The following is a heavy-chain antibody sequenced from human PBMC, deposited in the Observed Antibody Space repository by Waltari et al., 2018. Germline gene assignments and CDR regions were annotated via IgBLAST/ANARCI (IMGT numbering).Heavy chain of an antibody. CDR3: ARALWDATRTFDY. D-gene: IGHD3-10*01. CDR1: GGSISSSRYY. Sequence: QLQLQESGPGLVKPSETLSLTCTVSGGSISSSRYYWGWIRQHPGKGLGWIGSIYYSGSTYYNPSLKSRVTISVDTSKNQFSLKLSSVTAADTAVYYCARALWDATRTFDYWGQGTLVTVSS. V-gene: IGHV4-39*07. J-gene: IGHJ4*02. CDR2: IYYSGST.